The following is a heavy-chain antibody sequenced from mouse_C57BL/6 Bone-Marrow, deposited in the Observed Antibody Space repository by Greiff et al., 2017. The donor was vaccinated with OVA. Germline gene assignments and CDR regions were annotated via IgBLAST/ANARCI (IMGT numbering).Heavy chain of an antibody. CDR1: GYTFTSYD. CDR3: AREGNYYGSSSWYFDV. D-gene: IGHD1-1*01. V-gene: IGHV1-85*01. J-gene: IGHJ1*03. CDR2: IYPRDGST. Sequence: QVQLQQSGPELVKPGASVKLSCKASGYTFTSYDINWVKQRPGQGLEWIGWIYPRDGSTKYNEKFKGKATLTVDTSSSTAYMELHSLTSEDSAVYFCAREGNYYGSSSWYFDVWGTGTTVTVSS.